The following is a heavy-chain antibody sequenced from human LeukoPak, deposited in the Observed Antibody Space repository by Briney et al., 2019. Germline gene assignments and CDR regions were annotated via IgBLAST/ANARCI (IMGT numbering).Heavy chain of an antibody. J-gene: IGHJ4*02. V-gene: IGHV3-11*04. D-gene: IGHD6-19*01. CDR2: ISSSGSTI. CDR3: ARVYSSGWYVEYYFDY. CDR1: GGSFSGYY. Sequence: LSLTCAVYGGSFSGYYWSWIRQPPGKGLEWVSYISSSGSTIYYADSVKGRFTISRDNAKNSLYLQMNSLRAEDTAVYYCARVYSSGWYVEYYFDYWGQGTLVTVSS.